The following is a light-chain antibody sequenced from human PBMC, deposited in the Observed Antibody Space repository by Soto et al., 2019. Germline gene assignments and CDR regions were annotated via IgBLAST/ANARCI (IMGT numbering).Light chain of an antibody. V-gene: IGKV1-5*03. CDR3: QQYQSYSWT. Sequence: DIQMTQSPSTLSASVGDRVTITCRASQTISNSLAWYQQKPGKAPKLLIYKASTLESGVPFRFSGSGSGTEFTLAISSLQPDDFATSYCQQYQSYSWTFGQGTRVEIK. CDR2: KAS. CDR1: QTISNS. J-gene: IGKJ1*01.